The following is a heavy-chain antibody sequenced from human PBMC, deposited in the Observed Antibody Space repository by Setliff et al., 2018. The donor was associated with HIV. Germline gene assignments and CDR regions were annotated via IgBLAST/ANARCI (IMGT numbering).Heavy chain of an antibody. CDR1: GFTFSSYA. D-gene: IGHD3-16*01. CDR3: VKDYYDFVWGSSLAY. J-gene: IGHJ4*02. V-gene: IGHV3-23*01. Sequence: PGGSLRLSCAASGFTFSSYAMSWVRQAPGKGLEWVSAISGSGGSTYYADSVKGRFTISRDNSKNTLYLQMNSLRAEDTAVYYCVKDYYDFVWGSSLAYWGQGTLVTVSS. CDR2: ISGSGGST.